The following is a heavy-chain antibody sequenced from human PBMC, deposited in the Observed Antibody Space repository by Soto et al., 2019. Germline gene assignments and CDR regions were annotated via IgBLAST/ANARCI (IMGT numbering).Heavy chain of an antibody. CDR2: ISGSGGST. V-gene: IGHV3-23*01. D-gene: IGHD6-13*01. CDR1: GFSFSSYA. Sequence: GGSLRLSCAASGFSFSSYAMSWVRQAPGKGLEWVSAISGSGGSTYYADSVKGRFTISRDNSKNTLYLQMNSLRAEDTAVYYCAKGAGYSSSSSHFDYWGQGTLVTVSS. CDR3: AKGAGYSSSSSHFDY. J-gene: IGHJ4*02.